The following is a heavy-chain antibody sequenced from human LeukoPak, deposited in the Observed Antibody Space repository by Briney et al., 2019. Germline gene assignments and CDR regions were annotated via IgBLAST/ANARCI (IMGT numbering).Heavy chain of an antibody. Sequence: GSLRLSCAASGFTFSSYAMSWVRQAPGKGLEWIGRVYSTGSANYSPSLESRVIISIDTSKNQFFLRLSSVTAADTAVYYCARVYRRDGYNYDGFDIWGQGTMVTVS. J-gene: IGHJ3*02. CDR3: ARVYRRDGYNYDGFDI. V-gene: IGHV4-4*08. D-gene: IGHD5-24*01. CDR1: GFTFSSYA. CDR2: VYSTGSA.